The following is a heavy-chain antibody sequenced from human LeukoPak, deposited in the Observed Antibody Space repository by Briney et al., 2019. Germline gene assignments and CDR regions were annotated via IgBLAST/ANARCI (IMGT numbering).Heavy chain of an antibody. D-gene: IGHD6-13*01. V-gene: IGHV4-38-2*02. CDR2: IYHSGST. CDR3: ARRQYSSSWMDAFDI. CDR1: GYSISSGYY. Sequence: PSETLSLTCTVSGYSISSGYYWGWIRQPPGKGLEWIGSIYHSGSTYYNPSLKSRVTISVDTSKNQFSLKLSSVTAADTAVYYCARRQYSSSWMDAFDIWGQGTMVTVSS. J-gene: IGHJ3*02.